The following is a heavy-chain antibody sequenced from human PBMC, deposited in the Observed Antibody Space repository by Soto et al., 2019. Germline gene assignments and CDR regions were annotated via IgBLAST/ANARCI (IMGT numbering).Heavy chain of an antibody. CDR1: GGSVSSGSYY. CDR3: ARVERGTATTVVDAFDI. CDR2: MSHSGGT. V-gene: IGHV4-34*01. D-gene: IGHD1-1*01. J-gene: IGHJ3*02. Sequence: QVQLQQWGAGLLKPSETLSLTCAVYGGSVSSGSYYWSWIRQPPGKGLEWIGEMSHSGGTHFNPSLNSGVTISVETSKTQFSLKMSFVTAADTALYYCARVERGTATTVVDAFDIWGPGTMVTVSS.